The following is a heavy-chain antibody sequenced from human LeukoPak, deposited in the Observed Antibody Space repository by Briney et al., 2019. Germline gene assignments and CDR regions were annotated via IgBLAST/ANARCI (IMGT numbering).Heavy chain of an antibody. V-gene: IGHV3-21*04. D-gene: IGHD4-11*01. CDR1: GFTFSSYS. Sequence: PGGSLRLSCAASGFTFSSYSMNWVRQAPGKGLEWVSSISSSNSYIYYADSVKGRFTISRDNSKNTLYLQMNSLRAEDTAVYYCAKSRRVVTTVGQSWGPWFDPWGQGTLVTVSS. J-gene: IGHJ5*02. CDR2: ISSSNSYI. CDR3: AKSRRVVTTVGQSWGPWFDP.